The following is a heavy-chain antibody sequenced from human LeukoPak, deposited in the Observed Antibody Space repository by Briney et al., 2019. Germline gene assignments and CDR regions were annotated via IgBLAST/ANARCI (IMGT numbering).Heavy chain of an antibody. V-gene: IGHV3-48*01. CDR1: GFIFSSYS. Sequence: GGSLRLSCAASGFIFSSYSMDWVRQAPGKGLEWVSYISSSSSTIYYADSVKGRFTVSRDNSKNTLFLQMDSLRAEDTAVYYCAKAGGTNWNYAGYYYYYMDVWGKGTTVTVSS. CDR3: AKAGGTNWNYAGYYYYYMDV. CDR2: ISSSSSTI. D-gene: IGHD1-7*01. J-gene: IGHJ6*03.